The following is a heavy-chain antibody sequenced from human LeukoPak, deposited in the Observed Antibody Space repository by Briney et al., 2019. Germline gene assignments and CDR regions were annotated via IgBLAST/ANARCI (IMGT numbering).Heavy chain of an antibody. D-gene: IGHD3-3*01. CDR3: AVLFTIFGVVSSDAFDI. CDR2: IYHSGST. V-gene: IGHV4-38-2*01. CDR1: GYSISSGYY. J-gene: IGHJ3*02. Sequence: SETLSLTCAISGYSISSGYYWGWIRQPPGKGLEWIGSIYHSGSTYYNPSLKSRVTISVDTSKNQFSLKLSSVTAADTAVYYCAVLFTIFGVVSSDAFDIWGQGTMVTVSS.